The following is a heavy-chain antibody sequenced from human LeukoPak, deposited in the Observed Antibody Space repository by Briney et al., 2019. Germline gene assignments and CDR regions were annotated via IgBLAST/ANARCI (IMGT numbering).Heavy chain of an antibody. Sequence: PGGSLRLSCAASGFTFSSYGMHWVRQAPGKGLEWVAVISYDGSNKYYADSVKGRFTISRDNSKNTLYLQMNSLRAEDTAVYYCAKDLDRSYYDFWSGQTLGWGQGTLVTVSS. CDR3: AKDLDRSYYDFWSGQTLG. V-gene: IGHV3-30*18. D-gene: IGHD3-3*01. J-gene: IGHJ4*02. CDR2: ISYDGSNK. CDR1: GFTFSSYG.